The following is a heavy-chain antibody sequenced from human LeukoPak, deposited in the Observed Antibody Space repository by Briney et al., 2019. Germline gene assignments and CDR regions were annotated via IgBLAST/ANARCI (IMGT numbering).Heavy chain of an antibody. J-gene: IGHJ4*02. V-gene: IGHV3-7*01. Sequence: GGSLRLSCAASGFTFSNYYMSWVRQAPGKGLEWVANIKQDGSDKSYVDSVKGRFTISRDNAENSLYLQMNSLTAEDTAVYFCARDREVGATIHDYWGQGTLVTVSS. CDR3: ARDREVGATIHDY. CDR2: IKQDGSDK. D-gene: IGHD1-26*01. CDR1: GFTFSNYY.